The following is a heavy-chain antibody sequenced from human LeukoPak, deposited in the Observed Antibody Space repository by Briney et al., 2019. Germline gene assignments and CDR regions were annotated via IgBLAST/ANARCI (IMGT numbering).Heavy chain of an antibody. Sequence: PSETLSLTCTVSGVSISSSSYYWGWIRQPPGKGLEWIGSIYYSGSTYYSPSLKGRVTISVDTSKNQFSLKLNSVTAADTAVFYCARHRGCSGGSCYHWFDPWGQGTLVTVSS. V-gene: IGHV4-39*01. CDR2: IYYSGST. J-gene: IGHJ5*02. CDR3: ARHRGCSGGSCYHWFDP. D-gene: IGHD2-15*01. CDR1: GVSISSSSYY.